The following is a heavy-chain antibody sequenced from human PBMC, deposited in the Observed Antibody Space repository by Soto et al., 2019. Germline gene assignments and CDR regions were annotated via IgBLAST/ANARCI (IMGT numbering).Heavy chain of an antibody. Sequence: QVQLVQSGAEVKKPGSSVKVSCKASGGTFSSYTISWVRQAPGQGLEWMGRIIPILGIANYAQKFQGRVTITAAKSTSAAYMELSSLRSEDTAVYYCARGSLVVVGGWFDPWGQGTLVTVSS. CDR1: GGTFSSYT. V-gene: IGHV1-69*02. D-gene: IGHD3-22*01. CDR2: IIPILGIA. CDR3: ARGSLVVVGGWFDP. J-gene: IGHJ5*02.